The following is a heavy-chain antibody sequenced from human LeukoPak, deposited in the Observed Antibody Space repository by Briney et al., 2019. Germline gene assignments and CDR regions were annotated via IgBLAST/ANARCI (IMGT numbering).Heavy chain of an antibody. CDR3: AREAGRGDAFDI. CDR1: GSIFTSNW. Sequence: GASLQISCKGSGSIFTSNWIGWVRQLPGKGLEWMGIIYPGDSDIRYSPSFQGQVTISADKSISTAYLQWSSLKASDTAMYYCAREAGRGDAFDIWGQGTMVTVSS. J-gene: IGHJ3*02. V-gene: IGHV5-51*01. CDR2: IYPGDSDI. D-gene: IGHD3-10*01.